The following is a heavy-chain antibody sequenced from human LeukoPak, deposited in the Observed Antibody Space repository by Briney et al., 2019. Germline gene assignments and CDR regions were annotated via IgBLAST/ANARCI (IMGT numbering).Heavy chain of an antibody. Sequence: GRSLRLSCAASGFTFSSYAMHWVRQAPGKGLEWVANIKQDGSEKYYVDSVKGRFTISRDNAKNSLYLQMNSLRAEDTAVYYCAREGNGGNSVDYWGQGTLVTVSS. CDR1: GFTFSSYA. D-gene: IGHD4-23*01. J-gene: IGHJ4*02. CDR3: AREGNGGNSVDY. V-gene: IGHV3-7*03. CDR2: IKQDGSEK.